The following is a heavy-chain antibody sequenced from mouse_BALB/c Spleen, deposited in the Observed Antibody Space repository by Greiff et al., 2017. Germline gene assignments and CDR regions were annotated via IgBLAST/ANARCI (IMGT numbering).Heavy chain of an antibody. J-gene: IGHJ4*01. CDR1: GYTFTSYV. CDR2: INPYNDGT. V-gene: IGHV1-14*01. Sequence: VQLQQSGPELVKPGASVKMSCKASGYTFTSYVMHWVKQKPGQGLEWIGYINPYNDGTKYNEKFKGKATLTSDKSSSTAYMELSSLTSEDSAVYYCARFLLLRGRDYYAMDYWGQGTSVTVSS. D-gene: IGHD1-1*01. CDR3: ARFLLLRGRDYYAMDY.